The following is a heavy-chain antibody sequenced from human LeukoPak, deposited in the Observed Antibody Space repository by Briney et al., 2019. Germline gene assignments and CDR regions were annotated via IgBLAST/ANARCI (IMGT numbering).Heavy chain of an antibody. J-gene: IGHJ4*02. D-gene: IGHD1-26*01. CDR1: GFTFSSYW. V-gene: IGHV3-74*01. Sequence: GGSLRLSCAASGFTFSSYWMHWVRQAPGKGLVWVSLINTHGSTTTYADSVKGRFTISRDNAKNTLYLQMNSLRAEDTAVYYCARDLGTTAAVSLWGQGTLVTVSS. CDR3: ARDLGTTAAVSL. CDR2: INTHGSTT.